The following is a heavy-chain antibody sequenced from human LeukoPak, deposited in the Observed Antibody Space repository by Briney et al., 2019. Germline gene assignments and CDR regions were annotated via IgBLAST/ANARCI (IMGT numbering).Heavy chain of an antibody. J-gene: IGHJ5*02. CDR2: IYHSGRT. V-gene: IGHV4-38-2*02. D-gene: IGHD2-2*01. CDR3: ARSEPAAMQAWFDP. CDR1: GYSISSGYY. Sequence: SETLSLTCTVSGYSISSGYYWGWIRQPPGKGLEWIGSIYHSGRTYYNPSLKSRVTISLDMSKNQFSLKVGSVTAADTAVYYCARSEPAAMQAWFDPWGQGTLVTVSS.